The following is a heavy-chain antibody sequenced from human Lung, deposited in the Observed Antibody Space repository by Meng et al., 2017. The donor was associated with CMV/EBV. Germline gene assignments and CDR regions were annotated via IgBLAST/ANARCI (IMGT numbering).Heavy chain of an antibody. Sequence: GEXLKISCKGSGYSFSTYWIAWVRQMPGKGLEWMGVIHPSDSETTYSPSFEGQVTISADKSISTVYLHWSYLKASDTGMYYCASGAGDYWGQGILVTVSS. J-gene: IGHJ4*02. V-gene: IGHV5-51*01. CDR2: IHPSDSET. CDR3: ASGAGDY. D-gene: IGHD1-26*01. CDR1: GYSFSTYW.